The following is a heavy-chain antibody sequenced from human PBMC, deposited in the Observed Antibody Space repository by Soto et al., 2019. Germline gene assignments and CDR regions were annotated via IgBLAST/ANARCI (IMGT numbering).Heavy chain of an antibody. D-gene: IGHD4-4*01. V-gene: IGHV4-59*01. Sequence: ETLSLTCTVSGGSISSYYWSWIRQPPGKGLEWIGYIFYSGSTNYNPSLKSRVTISVDTSKNHFSLNLSSVTAADTAVYYCARRYGYSFDYWGQGTLVTVSS. J-gene: IGHJ4*02. CDR2: IFYSGST. CDR3: ARRYGYSFDY. CDR1: GGSISSYY.